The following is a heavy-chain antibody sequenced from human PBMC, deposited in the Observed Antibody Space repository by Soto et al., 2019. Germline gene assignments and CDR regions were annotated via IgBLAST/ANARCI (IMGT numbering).Heavy chain of an antibody. CDR2: VYPSGGGT. D-gene: IGHD2-15*01. Sequence: QVQLVQSGAEVRKPGASVRVSCKAAGYTFSITYLHWLRQAPGQGLEWLGLVYPSGGGTNYKESFKGRLNITRDTCTSTVYMDLSRLTSEDTAIYYCARGYCSGGNCYNGLDVWGQGTTVTVSS. J-gene: IGHJ6*02. CDR1: GYTFSITY. CDR3: ARGYCSGGNCYNGLDV. V-gene: IGHV1-46*01.